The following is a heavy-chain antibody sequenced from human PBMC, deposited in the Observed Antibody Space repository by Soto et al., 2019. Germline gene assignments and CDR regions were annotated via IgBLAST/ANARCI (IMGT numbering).Heavy chain of an antibody. Sequence: PGGSLRLSCAASGFTFSSYAMSWVRQAPGKGLEWVSAISGSGGSTYYADSVKGRFTISRDNSKNTLYLQMNSLRAEDTAVYYSASGPERKLAEQLIYYYYYYGMDVWGQGTTVTVSS. CDR1: GFTFSSYA. V-gene: IGHV3-23*01. CDR3: ASGPERKLAEQLIYYYYYYGMDV. CDR2: ISGSGGST. D-gene: IGHD6-13*01. J-gene: IGHJ6*02.